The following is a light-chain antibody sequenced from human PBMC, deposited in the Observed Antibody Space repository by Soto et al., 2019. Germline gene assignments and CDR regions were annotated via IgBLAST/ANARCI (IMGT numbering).Light chain of an antibody. Sequence: XSVLTQPASVYGSPGQSITISCTGTSSDVGGYNYVSWYQQHPGKAPKLMIYDVSNRPSGVSNRFSGSKSGNTASLTISGLQAEDEADYYCSSCKSSSTRVFGTGTKVTV. CDR3: SSCKSSSTRV. V-gene: IGLV2-14*01. CDR2: DVS. J-gene: IGLJ1*01. CDR1: SSDVGGYNY.